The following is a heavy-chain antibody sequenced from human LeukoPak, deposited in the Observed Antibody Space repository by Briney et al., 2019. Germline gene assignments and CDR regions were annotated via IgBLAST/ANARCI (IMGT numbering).Heavy chain of an antibody. CDR3: AQTPTYYYDSSGYYYLTN. CDR2: IYSGGST. D-gene: IGHD3-22*01. CDR1: GFTVSSNY. Sequence: GGSLRLSCAASGFTVSSNYMSWVRQAPGKGLEWVSVIYSGGSTYYADSVKGRFTISRDNSKNTLYLQMNSLRAEDTAVYYCAQTPTYYYDSSGYYYLTNWGQGTLVTVSS. V-gene: IGHV3-53*01. J-gene: IGHJ4*02.